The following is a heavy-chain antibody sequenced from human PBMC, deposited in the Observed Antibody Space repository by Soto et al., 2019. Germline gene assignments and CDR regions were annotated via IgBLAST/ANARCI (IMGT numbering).Heavy chain of an antibody. V-gene: IGHV1-69*06. D-gene: IGHD2-2*01. Sequence: SVKVSCKASGCTFRSYSISWVLQAPGQGLEWMGGIIPIFGTANYAQKFQGRVTITADKSTSTAYMGLSSLRSEDTAVYYCARESPGPTDIVVVPAAMVWFDPWGQGTLVTVSS. CDR1: GCTFRSYS. CDR3: ARESPGPTDIVVVPAAMVWFDP. J-gene: IGHJ5*02. CDR2: IIPIFGTA.